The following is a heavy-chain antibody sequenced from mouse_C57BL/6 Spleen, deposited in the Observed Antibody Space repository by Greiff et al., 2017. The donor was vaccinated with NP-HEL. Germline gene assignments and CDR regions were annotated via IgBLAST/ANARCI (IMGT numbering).Heavy chain of an antibody. CDR2: ISNGGGST. Sequence: EVKLMESGGGLVQPGGSLKLSCAASGFTFSDYYMYWVRQTPEKRLEWVAYISNGGGSTYYPDTVKGRFTISRDNAKNTLYLQMSRLKSEDTAMYYCSRPPDGSSSWFAYWGQGTLVTVSA. J-gene: IGHJ3*01. CDR1: GFTFSDYY. D-gene: IGHD1-1*01. V-gene: IGHV5-12*01. CDR3: SRPPDGSSSWFAY.